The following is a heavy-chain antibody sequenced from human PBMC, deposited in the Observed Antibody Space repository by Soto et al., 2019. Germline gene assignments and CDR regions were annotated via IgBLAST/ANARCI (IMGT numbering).Heavy chain of an antibody. D-gene: IGHD6-6*01. CDR1: GYTFTSYY. V-gene: IGHV1-46*01. Sequence: ASVKVSCKASGYTFTSYYMHWVRQAPGQGLEWMGIINPSGGSTSYAQKFQGRVTMTRDTSTSTVYMELSSLRSEDTAVYYCARDLVPSRQPHYYYYGMDVWGQGTTVTVSS. CDR3: ARDLVPSRQPHYYYYGMDV. J-gene: IGHJ6*02. CDR2: INPSGGST.